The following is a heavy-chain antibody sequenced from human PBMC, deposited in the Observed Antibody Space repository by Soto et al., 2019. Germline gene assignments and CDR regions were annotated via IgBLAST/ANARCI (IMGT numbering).Heavy chain of an antibody. Sequence: SETLSLTCTVSVGSISSGDYYWSWIRQPPGKGLEWIGYIYYSGSTYYNPSLKSRVTISVDTSKDQFSLKLSSVTAADTAVYYCARDPYDFWSGYYPVSYYYYGMDVWGQGTTVTVSS. CDR3: ARDPYDFWSGYYPVSYYYYGMDV. V-gene: IGHV4-30-4*01. D-gene: IGHD3-3*01. J-gene: IGHJ6*02. CDR2: IYYSGST. CDR1: VGSISSGDYY.